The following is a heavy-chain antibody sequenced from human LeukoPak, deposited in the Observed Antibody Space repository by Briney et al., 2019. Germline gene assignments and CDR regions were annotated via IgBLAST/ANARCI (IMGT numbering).Heavy chain of an antibody. D-gene: IGHD3-10*01. CDR2: ISAYNGNT. CDR3: ARAHMVRGVIIPAANFDY. CDR1: GYTFTSYG. J-gene: IGHJ4*02. Sequence: ASVKVSCKASGYTFTSYGISWVRQAPGQGLEWMGWISAYNGNTNYAQKLQGRVTMTTDTSTSTAYMELRSLRSDDTAVCYCARAHMVRGVIIPAANFDYWGQGTLVTVSS. V-gene: IGHV1-18*01.